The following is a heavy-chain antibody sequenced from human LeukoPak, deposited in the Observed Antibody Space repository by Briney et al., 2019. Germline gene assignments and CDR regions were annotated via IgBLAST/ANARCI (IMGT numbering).Heavy chain of an antibody. CDR3: ARDGGCSGGSCFSVNWFDS. Sequence: PGGSLRLSCAASGFTFSTYEMNWVRQAPGKGPEWVSYISRSGTTIYYADSVRGRFTTSRDNAKNSLSLQMNNLRVEDTAVYYCARDGGCSGGSCFSVNWFDSWGQGTLVTVSS. CDR1: GFTFSTYE. J-gene: IGHJ5*01. D-gene: IGHD2-15*01. CDR2: ISRSGTTI. V-gene: IGHV3-48*03.